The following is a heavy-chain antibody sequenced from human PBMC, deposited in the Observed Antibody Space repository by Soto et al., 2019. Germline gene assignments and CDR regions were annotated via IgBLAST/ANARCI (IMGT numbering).Heavy chain of an antibody. J-gene: IGHJ3*02. D-gene: IGHD1-26*01. CDR3: ARGGRRVFELIAPQNAFDI. CDR2: ISSSGSSL. V-gene: IGHV3-11*01. Sequence: QVLLVESGGDVVKPGGSLRLSCAASGFKFSDYYMNWIRQAPGKGLEWVAYISSSGSSLDYADSVKGRVIISRDNAKNSLHLQINCLRAEDTAVYYCARGGRRVFELIAPQNAFDIWGQGTMVTVSA. CDR1: GFKFSDYY.